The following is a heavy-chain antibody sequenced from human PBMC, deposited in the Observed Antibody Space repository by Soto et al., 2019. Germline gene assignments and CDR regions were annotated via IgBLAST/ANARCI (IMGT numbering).Heavy chain of an antibody. CDR1: GGSISTSNW. V-gene: IGHV4-4*02. J-gene: IGHJ4*02. D-gene: IGHD1-26*01. CDR2: IYHTGST. Sequence: QVQLPESGPGLVKPSGTLSLTCGVFGGSISTSNWWTWVRQPPGKGLEWIGEIYHTGSTNYNSSLMSRVTISLDKPNNQFSLKLSSVTAADTAVYYCAHRPIVGAAIWGQGTLVTVSS. CDR3: AHRPIVGAAI.